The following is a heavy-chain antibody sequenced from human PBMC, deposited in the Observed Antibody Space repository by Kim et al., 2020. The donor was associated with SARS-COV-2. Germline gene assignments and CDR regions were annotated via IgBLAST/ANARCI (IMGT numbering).Heavy chain of an antibody. CDR2: IWYDGSNK. J-gene: IGHJ2*01. Sequence: GGSLRLSCAASGFTFSSYGMHWVRQAPGKGLEWVAVIWYDGSNKYYADSVKGRFTISRDNSKNTLYLQMNSLRAEDTAVYYCARDHPTTKRLKAPVCWYFDLLGRGTLVTVSS. D-gene: IGHD1-26*01. CDR3: ARDHPTTKRLKAPVCWYFDL. CDR1: GFTFSSYG. V-gene: IGHV3-33*08.